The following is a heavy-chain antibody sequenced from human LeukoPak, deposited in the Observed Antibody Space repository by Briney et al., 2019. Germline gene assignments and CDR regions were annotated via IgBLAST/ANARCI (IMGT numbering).Heavy chain of an antibody. D-gene: IGHD2-2*01. V-gene: IGHV1-69*13. J-gene: IGHJ5*02. Sequence: SVKVSCKASGGTFSSYAINWGRQAPGQGLEWMGGIIPIFGTANYAQKFQGRVTITADESTSTAYMELSSLRSEDTAVYYCARDALRFRSRISKDQRGSSTSTYNWFDPWGQGTLVTVSS. CDR2: IIPIFGTA. CDR3: ARDALRFRSRISKDQRGSSTSTYNWFDP. CDR1: GGTFSSYA.